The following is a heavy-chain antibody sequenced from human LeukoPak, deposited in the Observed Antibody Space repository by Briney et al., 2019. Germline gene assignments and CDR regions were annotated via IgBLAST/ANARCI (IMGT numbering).Heavy chain of an antibody. Sequence: KTSETLSLTCTVSGGSISSYYWSWIRQPPGKGLEWIGYIYYSGSTNYNPSLKGRVTISVDTSKNQFSLKLSSVTAADTAVYYCARHGSPRGVVVTAIDYWGQGTLVTVSS. CDR2: IYYSGST. CDR1: GGSISSYY. V-gene: IGHV4-59*08. CDR3: ARHGSPRGVVVTAIDY. D-gene: IGHD2-21*02. J-gene: IGHJ4*02.